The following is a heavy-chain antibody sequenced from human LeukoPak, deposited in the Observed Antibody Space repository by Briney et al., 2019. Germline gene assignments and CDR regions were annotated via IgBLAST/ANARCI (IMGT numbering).Heavy chain of an antibody. Sequence: ASVKVSCKASGYTFTGYYMHWVRQAPGQGLEWMGWINPNSGGTNYAQKFQGRVTMTRDTSISTAYMELSRLRSDDTAVYYCARDRGPNWAYDYWGQGTLVTVSS. CDR2: INPNSGGT. CDR1: GYTFTGYY. V-gene: IGHV1-2*02. D-gene: IGHD7-27*01. J-gene: IGHJ4*02. CDR3: ARDRGPNWAYDY.